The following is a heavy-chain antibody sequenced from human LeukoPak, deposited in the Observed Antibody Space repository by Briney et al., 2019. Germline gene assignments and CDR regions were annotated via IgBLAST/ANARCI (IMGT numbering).Heavy chain of an antibody. J-gene: IGHJ4*02. V-gene: IGHV3-66*02. D-gene: IGHD6-19*01. CDR1: GFIFSSYE. Sequence: GGSLRLSCAASGFIFSSYEMNWVRQAPGKGLEWVSAIYTGGTTYYADSVKGRFTISRDNSKNTLYLQMNSLRAEDTAVYYCARDKLGSGYSSDFDYWGQGTLVTVSS. CDR2: IYTGGTT. CDR3: ARDKLGSGYSSDFDY.